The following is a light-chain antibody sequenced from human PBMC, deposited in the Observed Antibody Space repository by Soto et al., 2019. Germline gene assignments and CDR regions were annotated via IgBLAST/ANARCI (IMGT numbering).Light chain of an antibody. J-gene: IGLJ2*01. CDR3: CSYAGSSTVV. Sequence: QSVLTQPASVSGSPGQSITISCPGTSRDVGSYNLVSWYQQHPGKAPKLMIYEGSKRPSGVSNRFSGSKSGNTASLTISGLQAEDEADYYCCSYAGSSTVVFGGGTKLTVL. CDR2: EGS. V-gene: IGLV2-23*01. CDR1: SRDVGSYNL.